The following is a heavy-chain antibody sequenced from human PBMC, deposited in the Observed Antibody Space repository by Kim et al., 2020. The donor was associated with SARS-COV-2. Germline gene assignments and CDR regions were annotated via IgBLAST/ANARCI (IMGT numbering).Heavy chain of an antibody. J-gene: IGHJ4*02. D-gene: IGHD2-15*01. V-gene: IGHV4-34*01. CDR3: ASLGYCGDGSCGQFDY. Sequence: SLKSRVTISVDTSKNQFSLKLGSVTAAETAVYYCASLGYCGDGSCGQFDYWGQGTLVTVSS.